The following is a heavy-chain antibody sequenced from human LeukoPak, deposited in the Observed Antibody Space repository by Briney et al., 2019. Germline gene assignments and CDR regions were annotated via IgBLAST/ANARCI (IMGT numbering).Heavy chain of an antibody. D-gene: IGHD3-3*01. V-gene: IGHV3-23*01. J-gene: IGHJ5*02. Sequence: QSGGSLRASCAASGFTFSSYAMSWVRQAPGKGLEWVSVISGSGGSTYYADSVKGRFTISRDNFKNTLYLQMNSLRAEDTAVYYCARCSEFLRFGPWGQGTLVTVSS. CDR3: ARCSEFLRFGP. CDR1: GFTFSSYA. CDR2: ISGSGGST.